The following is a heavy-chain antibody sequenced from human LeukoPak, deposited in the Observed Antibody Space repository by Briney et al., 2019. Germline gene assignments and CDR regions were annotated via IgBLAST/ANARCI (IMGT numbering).Heavy chain of an antibody. J-gene: IGHJ4*02. Sequence: GGSLRLSCAASGLTFSSYEMNWVRQAPGKGLEWVSYISSSGSTIYYADSVKGRFTISRDNAKNSLYLQMNSLRAEDTAVYYCARDSTVDDFWSGYYHLLFDYWGQGTLVTVSS. CDR2: ISSSGSTI. CDR3: ARDSTVDDFWSGYYHLLFDY. V-gene: IGHV3-48*03. D-gene: IGHD3-3*01. CDR1: GLTFSSYE.